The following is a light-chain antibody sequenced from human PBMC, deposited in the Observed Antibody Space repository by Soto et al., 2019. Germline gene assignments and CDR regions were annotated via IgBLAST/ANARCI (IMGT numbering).Light chain of an antibody. CDR1: QSITTY. Sequence: DIQMTQSPSSLSASVGDRVTITCRASQSITTYLNWYQQKPGKAPKLLIYAACTLQSGVPSRFSGSGSGTDFTLTISSLQPEDFATYYCQQSFSNLLYTFGQGTKVEI. J-gene: IGKJ2*01. CDR2: AAC. V-gene: IGKV1-39*01. CDR3: QQSFSNLLYT.